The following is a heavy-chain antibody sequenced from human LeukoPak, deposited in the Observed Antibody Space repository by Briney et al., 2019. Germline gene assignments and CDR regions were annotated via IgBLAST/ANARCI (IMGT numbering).Heavy chain of an antibody. CDR1: GGSISSYY. Sequence: SETLSLTCTVSGGSISSYYWSWIRQPPGKGLEWVGYIYYSGSTNYNPSLKRRATISVDTSKNQFSLKLSSVTAADTAVYYCARSSDHCSSTSCSTPFDYWGQGTLVTVSS. CDR3: ARSSDHCSSTSCSTPFDY. J-gene: IGHJ4*02. D-gene: IGHD2-2*01. V-gene: IGHV4-59*01. CDR2: IYYSGST.